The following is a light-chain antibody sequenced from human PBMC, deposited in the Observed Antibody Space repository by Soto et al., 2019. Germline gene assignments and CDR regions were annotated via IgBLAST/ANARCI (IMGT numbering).Light chain of an antibody. CDR3: QQYDSSQFT. CDR1: QSVSSSY. CDR2: GAS. J-gene: IGKJ3*01. V-gene: IGKV3-20*01. Sequence: EIVLTQSPGTLSLSPGERATLSCRASQSVSSSYLAWYQQKPGQAPRLLIYGASSRATGIPDRFSGSGFGTDFILTISRLEPEDFAVYFCQQYDSSQFTFGPGTKVDLK.